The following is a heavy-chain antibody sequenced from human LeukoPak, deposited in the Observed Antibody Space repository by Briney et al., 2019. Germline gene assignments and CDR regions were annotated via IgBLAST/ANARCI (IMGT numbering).Heavy chain of an antibody. CDR2: IYYSGST. V-gene: IGHV4-61*08. J-gene: IGHJ4*02. D-gene: IGHD2-21*01. CDR3: ARGPSQVIIPDY. CDR1: GGSISSGDYY. Sequence: PSQTLSLTCTVSGGSISSGDYYWSWIRQPPGKGLEWIGYIYYSGSTNYNPSLKSRVTTSIDTSKNQFSLKLSSVTAADTAVYYCARGPSQVIIPDYWGQGTLVTVSS.